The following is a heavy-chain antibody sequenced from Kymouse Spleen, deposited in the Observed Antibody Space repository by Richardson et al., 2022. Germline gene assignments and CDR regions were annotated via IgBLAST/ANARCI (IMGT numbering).Heavy chain of an antibody. CDR2: INHSGST. J-gene: IGHJ6*02. CDR3: ARDWQGGMDV. V-gene: IGHV4-34*01. D-gene: IGHD1-1*01,IGHD1-20*01,IGHD1-7*01. Sequence: QVQLQQWGAGLLKPSETLSLTCAVYGGSFSGYYWSWIRQPPGKGLEWIGEINHSGSTNYNPSLKSRVTISVDTSKNQFSLKLSSVTAADTAVYYCARDWQGGMDVWGQGTTVTVSS. CDR1: GGSFSGYY.